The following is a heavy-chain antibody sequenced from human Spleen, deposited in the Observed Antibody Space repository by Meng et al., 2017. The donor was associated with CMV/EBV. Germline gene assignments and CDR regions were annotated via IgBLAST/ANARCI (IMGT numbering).Heavy chain of an antibody. V-gene: IGHV3-74*03. CDR2: IDSDGRDI. J-gene: IGHJ4*02. CDR1: GFTLRRYW. D-gene: IGHD1-26*01. Sequence: EVQWVEFGGGLVQPGGSLRLSWAVSGFTLRRYWMNWVRQAPGKGLEWVSRIDSDGRDITYADSVRGRFTISRDDAKNTLYLQMNSLRVEDTAVYYCARGVAESLGWEMGYWGQGTLVTVSS. CDR3: ARGVAESLGWEMGY.